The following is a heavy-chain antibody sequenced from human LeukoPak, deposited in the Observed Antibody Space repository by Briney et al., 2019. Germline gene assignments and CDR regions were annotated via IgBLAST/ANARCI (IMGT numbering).Heavy chain of an antibody. J-gene: IGHJ4*02. CDR2: ISWNSGSI. V-gene: IGHV3-9*01. D-gene: IGHD4-17*01. Sequence: PGGSLRLSCAASGFTFDDYAMHWVRQAPGKGLEWVSGISWNSGSIGYADSVKGRFTISRDNAKNSLYLQMNSLRAEDTAVYYCARFACGDYAQDYWGQGTLVTVSS. CDR3: ARFACGDYAQDY. CDR1: GFTFDDYA.